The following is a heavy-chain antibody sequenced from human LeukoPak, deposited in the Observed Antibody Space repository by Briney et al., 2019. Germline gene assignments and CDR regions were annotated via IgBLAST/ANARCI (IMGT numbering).Heavy chain of an antibody. J-gene: IGHJ4*02. CDR3: AREAVAGTGIDY. D-gene: IGHD6-19*01. Sequence: PSETLTLPCTVSVDSISRYHWSWIRQPPGKGVEWIEYIYYSESTNYNPSLKSRVTISVDTFKNQFSLKLSSVTAADTAVYYCAREAVAGTGIDYWGQGTLVTVSS. CDR2: IYYSEST. CDR1: VDSISRYH. V-gene: IGHV4-59*01.